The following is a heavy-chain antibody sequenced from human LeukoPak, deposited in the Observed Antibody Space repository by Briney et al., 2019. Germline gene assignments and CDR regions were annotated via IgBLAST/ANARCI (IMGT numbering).Heavy chain of an antibody. J-gene: IGHJ4*02. D-gene: IGHD2-15*01. CDR2: IHPNSGGT. V-gene: IGHV1-2*02. CDR3: ASVPYSDSSHVDY. Sequence: ASVKVSCKASGYTFTAHYMHWGRQAPGQGLEWMGWIHPNSGGTNYAQKFQGRGTMTRDTSIITAYMELSRLTSDDTAVYFCASVPYSDSSHVDYWGQGTLVTVSS. CDR1: GYTFTAHY.